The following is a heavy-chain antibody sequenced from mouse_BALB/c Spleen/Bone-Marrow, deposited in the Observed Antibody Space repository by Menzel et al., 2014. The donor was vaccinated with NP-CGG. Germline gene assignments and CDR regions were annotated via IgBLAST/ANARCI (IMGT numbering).Heavy chain of an antibody. Sequence: QVHVKQSGAELVKPGASVKLSCKASGYTFTSYWMHWVKQRPGQGLEWIGEINPSNGRTNYNEKFKSKATLTVDKSSSTAYMQLSSLTSEDSAVYYCARWAVRRPGYFDVWGAGTTFTVSS. CDR2: INPSNGRT. D-gene: IGHD2-14*01. V-gene: IGHV1S81*02. CDR1: GYTFTSYW. CDR3: ARWAVRRPGYFDV. J-gene: IGHJ1*01.